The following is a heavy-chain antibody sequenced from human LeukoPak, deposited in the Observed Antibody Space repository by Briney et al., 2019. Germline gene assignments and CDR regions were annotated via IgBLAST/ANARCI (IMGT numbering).Heavy chain of an antibody. J-gene: IGHJ4*02. D-gene: IGHD5-18*01. V-gene: IGHV4-59*01. CDR1: GGSISSYY. CDR3: ARDRGYSYGIDY. CDR2: IYYSGST. Sequence: SETLSLTCTVSGGSISSYYWSWIRQPPRKRLEWIGYIYYSGSTNYNPSLKSRVTISVDTSKNQFSLKLSSVTAADTAVYYCARDRGYSYGIDYWGQGTLVTVSS.